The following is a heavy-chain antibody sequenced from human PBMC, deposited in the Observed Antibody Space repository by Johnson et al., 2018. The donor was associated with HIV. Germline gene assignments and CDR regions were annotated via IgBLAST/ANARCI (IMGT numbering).Heavy chain of an antibody. CDR2: ISGDGSSS. V-gene: IGHV3-74*02. D-gene: IGHD5-18*01. Sequence: VQLVESGGALVQPGGSLRLSCEVSGFTISTFWMHWVRQVPGKGLMWVSRISGDGSSSSYADSVKGRFTISRDNSKNTLYLQMNSLRADDTAVYYCARGVTGYSYGTWGQGTMVTVSS. CDR3: ARGVTGYSYGT. J-gene: IGHJ3*01. CDR1: GFTISTFW.